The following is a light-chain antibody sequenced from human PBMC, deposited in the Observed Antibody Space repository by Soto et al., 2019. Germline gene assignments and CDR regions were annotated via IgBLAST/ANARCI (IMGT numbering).Light chain of an antibody. CDR2: DAS. V-gene: IGKV1-27*01. J-gene: IGKJ1*01. CDR3: QKYDSIPQT. CDR1: PGISYY. Sequence: DIQMTQSPSSLSASVGDRVTITCRASPGISYYLAWYQQKPGKVPELLIYDASTLQSGVPSRFSGSGSGTDFTLTISRLQPEDVATYYGQKYDSIPQTFGQGTKVEIK.